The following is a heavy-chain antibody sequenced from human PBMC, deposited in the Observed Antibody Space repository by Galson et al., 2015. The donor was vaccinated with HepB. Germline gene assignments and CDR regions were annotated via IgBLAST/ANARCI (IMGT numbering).Heavy chain of an antibody. Sequence: QSGAEVKKPGESLKISCKGSGYSFTSYWIGWVRQMPGKGLEWMGIIYPGDSDTRYSPSFQGQVTISADKSISTAYLQWSSLKASDTAMYYCARGVDIVATINYFDYWGQGTLVTVSS. CDR1: GYSFTSYW. J-gene: IGHJ4*02. CDR2: IYPGDSDT. CDR3: ARGVDIVATINYFDY. D-gene: IGHD5-12*01. V-gene: IGHV5-51*01.